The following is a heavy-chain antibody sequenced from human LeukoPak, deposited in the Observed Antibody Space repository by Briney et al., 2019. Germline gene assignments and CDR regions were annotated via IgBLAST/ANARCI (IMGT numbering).Heavy chain of an antibody. V-gene: IGHV3-53*01. CDR2: IYSGTT. CDR1: GFSVSDNS. D-gene: IGHD6-19*01. J-gene: IGHJ5*02. CDR3: ARAIAVANWFDP. Sequence: PGGSLRLSCTVSGFSVSDNSMSWVRQAPGKGLEWVSFIYSGTTHYSDSVKGRFTISRDNSKNTLYLQMNSLRAEDTAVYYCARAIAVANWFDPWGQGTLVTVSS.